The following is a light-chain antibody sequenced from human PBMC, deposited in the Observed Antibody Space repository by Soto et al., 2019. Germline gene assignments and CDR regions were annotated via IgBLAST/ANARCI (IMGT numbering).Light chain of an antibody. CDR1: SSNIGAGYD. CDR2: GNN. V-gene: IGLV1-40*01. Sequence: QSVLTQPPSVSGAPGQRVTISCTGSSSNIGAGYDVHWYQQLPGTAPKLLIYGNNRRPSGVPDRFSGSKSGTSASLAITGLQAEDESDYYCQSYDSSLSGSYVFGTGTQLTVL. CDR3: QSYDSSLSGSYV. J-gene: IGLJ1*01.